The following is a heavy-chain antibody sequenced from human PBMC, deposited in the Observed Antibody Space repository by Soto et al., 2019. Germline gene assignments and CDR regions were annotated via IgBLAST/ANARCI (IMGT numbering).Heavy chain of an antibody. CDR2: IIPIFGTA. CDR1: GGTFSSYA. D-gene: IGHD6-19*01. V-gene: IGHV1-69*13. J-gene: IGHJ4*02. CDR3: ASSYSPSGWYVGPFDY. Sequence: SVKVSCKASGGTFSSYAISWVRQAPGQGLEWMGGIIPIFGTANYAQKFQGRVTITADESTSTAYMELSSLRSEDTAVYYCASSYSPSGWYVGPFDYWGQGTLVTVSS.